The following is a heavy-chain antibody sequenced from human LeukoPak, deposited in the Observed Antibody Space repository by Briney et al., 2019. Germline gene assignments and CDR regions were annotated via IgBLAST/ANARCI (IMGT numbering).Heavy chain of an antibody. D-gene: IGHD5-12*01. CDR1: GFTFSSYT. Sequence: GGSLRLSCAASGFTFSSYTMNWVHQAPGKGLEWVSYVRSDSSSLYADSVKGRFTISRDHAKHSVFLQMNSLRVEDTAIYYCAKGAYDYIEIAYFDSWGQGTLVTVSS. CDR3: AKGAYDYIEIAYFDS. CDR2: VRSDSSSL. V-gene: IGHV3-48*04. J-gene: IGHJ4*02.